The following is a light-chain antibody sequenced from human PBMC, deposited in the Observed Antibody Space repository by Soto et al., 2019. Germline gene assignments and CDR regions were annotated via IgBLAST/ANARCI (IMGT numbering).Light chain of an antibody. V-gene: IGKV1-6*01. CDR2: AAS. J-gene: IGKJ2*01. CDR3: LQHSNFPFT. Sequence: AIEMTQSPSSLSASVRDRVTISCRASQDIGNDLAWYQQKPGKAPKLLIYAASSLQSGVPSRFSGSGSGTDFALTISSLQPDDFATYYCLQHSNFPFTFDQGTKLQIK. CDR1: QDIGND.